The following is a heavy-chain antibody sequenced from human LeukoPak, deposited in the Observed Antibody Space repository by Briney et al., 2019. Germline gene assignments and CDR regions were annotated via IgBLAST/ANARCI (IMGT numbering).Heavy chain of an antibody. CDR2: IYYSGST. Sequence: MSSETLSLTCAVYGGSFSGYYWGWIRQPPGKGLEWIASIYYSGSTYYNSSLKSRVTISVDTSRSQFSLKLNSVTAADTAMYYCARVVGKWLQSGFDYWGQGTLVTVSS. D-gene: IGHD5-24*01. CDR3: ARVVGKWLQSGFDY. CDR1: GGSFSGYY. J-gene: IGHJ4*02. V-gene: IGHV4-34*01.